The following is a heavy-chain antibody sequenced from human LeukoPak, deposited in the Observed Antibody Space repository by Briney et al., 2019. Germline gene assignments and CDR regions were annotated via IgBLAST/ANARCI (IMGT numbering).Heavy chain of an antibody. Sequence: GGSLRLSCAASGFTFSSYAMSWVRQAPGKGLEWVSAISGSGGSTCYADSVKGRFTISRGNSKNTLYLQMNSLRAEDTAVYYCAKGMDCSSTSCYEEAYYYYYYGMDVWGQGTTVTVSS. V-gene: IGHV3-23*01. CDR1: GFTFSSYA. CDR3: AKGMDCSSTSCYEEAYYYYYYGMDV. D-gene: IGHD2-2*01. J-gene: IGHJ6*02. CDR2: ISGSGGST.